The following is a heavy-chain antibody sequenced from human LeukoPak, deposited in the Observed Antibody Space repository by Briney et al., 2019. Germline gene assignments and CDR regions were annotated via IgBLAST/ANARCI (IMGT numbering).Heavy chain of an antibody. V-gene: IGHV3-53*01. CDR2: IYGGGST. CDR1: VFTVSGSS. J-gene: IGHJ4*02. Sequence: GGSLRLSCAASVFTVSGSSMSWVRQAPGKGLEWVSVIYGGGSTFYADSVKGRFTISRDNSKNTLYLQMNSLRAEDTAVYYCARDKEGMNDYWGQGTLVTVSS. CDR3: ARDKEGMNDY.